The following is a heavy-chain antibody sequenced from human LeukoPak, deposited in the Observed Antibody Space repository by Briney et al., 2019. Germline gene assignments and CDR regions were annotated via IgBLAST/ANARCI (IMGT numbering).Heavy chain of an antibody. V-gene: IGHV3-7*01. CDR2: IKQDGSEK. J-gene: IGHJ6*02. D-gene: IGHD3-10*01. Sequence: GGSLRLSCAASGFTFSSYWMSWVRQAPGKGLEWVANIKQDGSEKYYVDSVKGRFTISRDNAKNSLYLQMNSLRAEDTAVYYCAKVVRRGYYYYGMDVWGQGTTVTVSS. CDR1: GFTFSSYW. CDR3: AKVVRRGYYYYGMDV.